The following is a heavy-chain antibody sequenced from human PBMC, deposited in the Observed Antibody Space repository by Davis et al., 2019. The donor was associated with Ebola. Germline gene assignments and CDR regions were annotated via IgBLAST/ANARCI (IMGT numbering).Heavy chain of an antibody. CDR3: AGGPLPSIHCSGGSCYFRWFDP. V-gene: IGHV1-3*01. J-gene: IGHJ5*02. Sequence: ASVKVSCKASGYTFTSYTMHWVRQAPGQRLEWMGWINAGNGNTKYSQKFQGRVTIIRDTSASTAYMELSSLRSEDTAVYYCAGGPLPSIHCSGGSCYFRWFDPWGQGTLVTVSS. CDR2: INAGNGNT. CDR1: GYTFTSYT. D-gene: IGHD2-15*01.